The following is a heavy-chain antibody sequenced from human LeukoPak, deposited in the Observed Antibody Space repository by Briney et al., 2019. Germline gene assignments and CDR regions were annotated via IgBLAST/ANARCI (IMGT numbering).Heavy chain of an antibody. CDR2: IYYSGGT. CDR3: ARAPYDSSGYYYYFDY. CDR1: SGSISSGGYY. D-gene: IGHD3-22*01. Sequence: SETLSLTCTVSSGSISSGGYYWSWIRQHPGKGLEWIGYIYYSGGTYYNPSIKSRVTISVDTSKNQFSLKLSSVTAADTAVYYCARAPYDSSGYYYYFDYWGQGTLVTVSS. V-gene: IGHV4-31*03. J-gene: IGHJ4*02.